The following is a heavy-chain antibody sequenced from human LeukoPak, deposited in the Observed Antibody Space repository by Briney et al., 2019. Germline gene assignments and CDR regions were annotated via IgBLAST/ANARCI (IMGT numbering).Heavy chain of an antibody. Sequence: GGSLRLSCAASGFTFSSYGMHWVRQAPGKGLEWVAVISYDGSNKYYADSVKGRFTISRDNSKNTLYLQMNSLRAEDTAVYYCAKGPPWKSIEGYFGYWGQGTLVTVSS. V-gene: IGHV3-30*18. CDR3: AKGPPWKSIEGYFGY. J-gene: IGHJ4*02. D-gene: IGHD1-1*01. CDR2: ISYDGSNK. CDR1: GFTFSSYG.